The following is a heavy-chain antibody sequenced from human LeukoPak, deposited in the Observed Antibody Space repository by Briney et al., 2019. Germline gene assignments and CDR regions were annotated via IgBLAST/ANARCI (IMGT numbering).Heavy chain of an antibody. CDR3: AKDKATVTAKGPFDY. CDR2: ISGSGAST. CDR1: EFTFSNYA. D-gene: IGHD4-23*01. Sequence: GGSLRLSCVASEFTFSNYAMSWVRQAPGKGLDWVSSISGSGASTYYADSVKGRFTISRDNSKNTLYLQFNSLRAEDTAVYYCAKDKATVTAKGPFDYWGQGTLVTVSS. V-gene: IGHV3-23*01. J-gene: IGHJ4*02.